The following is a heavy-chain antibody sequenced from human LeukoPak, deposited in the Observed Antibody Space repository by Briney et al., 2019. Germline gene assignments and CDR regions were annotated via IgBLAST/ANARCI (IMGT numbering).Heavy chain of an antibody. Sequence: SLKVSCKASGISFTSYAISWVRQAPRQGLEWMGAIVPIYDVTNYAQTFRGRVTMTADESTSTAYMELSSLTSEDTAMYYCARIYYGSGSPDGYWGQGTLVTVSS. CDR2: IVPIYDVT. V-gene: IGHV1-69*01. CDR1: GISFTSYA. J-gene: IGHJ4*02. CDR3: ARIYYGSGSPDGY. D-gene: IGHD3-10*01.